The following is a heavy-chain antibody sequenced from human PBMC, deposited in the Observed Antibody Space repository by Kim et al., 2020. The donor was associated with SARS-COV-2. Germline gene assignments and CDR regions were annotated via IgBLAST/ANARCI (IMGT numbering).Heavy chain of an antibody. V-gene: IGHV1-69*13. CDR3: ARGLLWFGDQFGYYYYGMDV. Sequence: SVKVSCKASGGTFSSYAISWVRQAPGQGLEWMGGIIPIFGTANYAQKFQGRVTITADESTSTAYMELSSLRSEDTAVYYCARGLLWFGDQFGYYYYGMDVWGQGTTVTVSS. J-gene: IGHJ6*02. CDR1: GGTFSSYA. CDR2: IIPIFGTA. D-gene: IGHD3-10*01.